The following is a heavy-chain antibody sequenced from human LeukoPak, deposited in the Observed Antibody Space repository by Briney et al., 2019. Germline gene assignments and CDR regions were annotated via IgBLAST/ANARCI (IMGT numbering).Heavy chain of an antibody. V-gene: IGHV1-18*01. CDR3: ARDGPRTERQLWPYDRRSNTMRDYYMDV. J-gene: IGHJ6*03. D-gene: IGHD5-18*01. CDR1: GYTFTSYG. Sequence: ASVKVSCKASGYTFTSYGISWVRQAPGQGLEWMGWISAYNGNTDYAQKLQGRVTMTTDTSTSTAYMELRSLGSDDTAVYYCARDGPRTERQLWPYDRRSNTMRDYYMDVWGKGTTVTVSS. CDR2: ISAYNGNT.